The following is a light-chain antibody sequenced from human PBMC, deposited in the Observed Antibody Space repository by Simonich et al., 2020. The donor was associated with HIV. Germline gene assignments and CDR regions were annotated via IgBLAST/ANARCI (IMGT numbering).Light chain of an antibody. CDR2: WAS. CDR3: QQYYSTPRT. J-gene: IGKJ1*01. CDR1: QSVLYNSNNKNY. V-gene: IGKV4-1*01. Sequence: DIVMTQSPDSLAVSLGERATINCKSSQSVLYNSNNKNYLVWYQQKPGQPPKLLIYWASTRKSGVPDRFSGSGSGTDFTLTIISLQAEDGAVYYCQQYYSTPRTFGQGTKVEIK.